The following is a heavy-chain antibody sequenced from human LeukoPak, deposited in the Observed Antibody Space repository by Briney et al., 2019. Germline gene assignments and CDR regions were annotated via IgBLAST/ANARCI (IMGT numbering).Heavy chain of an antibody. CDR1: GGSISSGGYY. CDR3: ARTRYSSSYHAFDN. CDR2: IFYSGST. D-gene: IGHD3-3*01. J-gene: IGHJ4*02. V-gene: IGHV4-31*03. Sequence: SETLSLTCTVSGGSISSGGYYWSWIRQHPGKGLEWIGYIFYSGSTYYNPSFKSRVTISVDTSKNQFSLKLSSVTAADTAVYYCARTRYSSSYHAFDNWGQGTLVTVSS.